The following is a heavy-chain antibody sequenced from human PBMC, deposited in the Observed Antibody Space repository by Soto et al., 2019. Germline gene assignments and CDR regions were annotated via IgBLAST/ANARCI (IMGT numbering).Heavy chain of an antibody. Sequence: SETLSLTCTVSGASISSSYWSWIRQSPERGLEWIAYVYHTGATNYNPSLKSRVTISLDTSKGQFSLNLTSLTKADTAVYFCARGGNRYSNVASGVGGFDYWGQGSLVTVSS. CDR2: VYHTGAT. CDR3: ARGGNRYSNVASGVGGFDY. CDR1: GASISSSY. V-gene: IGHV4-59*01. J-gene: IGHJ4*02. D-gene: IGHD5-12*01.